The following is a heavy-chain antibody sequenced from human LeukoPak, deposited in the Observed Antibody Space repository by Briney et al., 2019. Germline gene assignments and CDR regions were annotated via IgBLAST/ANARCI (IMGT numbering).Heavy chain of an antibody. J-gene: IGHJ6*03. CDR2: IIPIFGTA. Sequence: GASVKVSCKASGGTFSSYAISWVRQAPGQGLEWMGGIIPIFGTANYAQKFQGRVTITADKSTSTAYMELSSLRSEDTAVYYCARGRYYDSSSGYGYYYYYMNVWGKGTTVTASS. CDR3: ARGRYYDSSSGYGYYYYYMNV. V-gene: IGHV1-69*06. CDR1: GGTFSSYA. D-gene: IGHD3-22*01.